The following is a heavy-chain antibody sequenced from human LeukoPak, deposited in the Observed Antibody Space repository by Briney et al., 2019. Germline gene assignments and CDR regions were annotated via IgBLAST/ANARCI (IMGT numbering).Heavy chain of an antibody. D-gene: IGHD2-15*01. J-gene: IGHJ5*02. V-gene: IGHV4-34*01. CDR2: INHSGST. Sequence: SETLSLTCAVYGGSFSGYYWSWIRQPPGKGLEWIGEINHSGSTNYNPSLRSRVTISVDTSKTPSSPKMSSVTAADTAVYYCARQIVVVVAATPFAPWGQGTLVTVSS. CDR3: ARQIVVVVAATPFAP. CDR1: GGSFSGYY.